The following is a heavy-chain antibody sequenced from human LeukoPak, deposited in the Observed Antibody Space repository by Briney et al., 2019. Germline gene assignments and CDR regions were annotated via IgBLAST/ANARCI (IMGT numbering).Heavy chain of an antibody. CDR1: GVSISTSC. V-gene: IGHV4-59*03. J-gene: IGHJ1*01. D-gene: IGHD4-11*01. Sequence: SETLSLTCSVSGVSISTSCWSWLRQSPGGGLEWVGYRCDDGRDLYNPSLRSRVSRVTISVDASEKQFSLSLRSVTAADTTMYYCARTTRVTPDGRAEYFEDWGQGTLVIVSS. CDR3: ARTTRVTPDGRAEYFED. CDR2: RCDDGRD.